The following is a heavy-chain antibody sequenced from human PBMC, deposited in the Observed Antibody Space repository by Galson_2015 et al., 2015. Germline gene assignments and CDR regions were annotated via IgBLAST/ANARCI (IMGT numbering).Heavy chain of an antibody. V-gene: IGHV4-31*03. Sequence: LSLTCTVSGGSISSGGYYWSWIRQHPGKGLEWIGYIYYSGSTYYNPSLKSRVTISVDTSKNQFSLKLSSVTAADTAVYYCARGRPELGVYYFDYWGQGTLVTVSS. D-gene: IGHD1-26*01. CDR1: GGSISSGGYY. CDR2: IYYSGST. CDR3: ARGRPELGVYYFDY. J-gene: IGHJ4*02.